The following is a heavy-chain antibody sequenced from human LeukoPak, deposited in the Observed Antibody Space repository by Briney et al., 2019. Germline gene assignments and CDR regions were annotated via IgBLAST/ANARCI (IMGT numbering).Heavy chain of an antibody. CDR1: GYTYASYG. CDR3: ARGAGYSSSWYTLALDY. CDR2: ISAYNGNT. Sequence: ASVKVSCKASGYTYASYGISWVRQAPGQGLEWMGWISAYNGNTNYAQKIQGRVTLTTDTSTSTAYMELRSLRSDDTAVYYCARGAGYSSSWYTLALDYWGQGTLVTVSS. V-gene: IGHV1-18*01. D-gene: IGHD6-13*01. J-gene: IGHJ4*02.